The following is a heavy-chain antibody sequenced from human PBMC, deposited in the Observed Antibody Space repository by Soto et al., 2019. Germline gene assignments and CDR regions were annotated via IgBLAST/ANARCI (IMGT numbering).Heavy chain of an antibody. V-gene: IGHV4-59*08. D-gene: IGHD1-26*01. Sequence: QVQLQESGPGLVKPSETLSLTCTVSGGSISSYYWSWIRQPPGKGLEWIGYIYYSGSTNYNPSLKSRVTISVDTSKNQFSLKLSSVTAADTAVYYCARLEWELNPMQYYFDYWGQGTLVTVSS. CDR2: IYYSGST. CDR3: ARLEWELNPMQYYFDY. CDR1: GGSISSYY. J-gene: IGHJ4*02.